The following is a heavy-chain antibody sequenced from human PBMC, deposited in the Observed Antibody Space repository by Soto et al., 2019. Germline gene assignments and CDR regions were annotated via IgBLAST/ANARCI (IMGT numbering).Heavy chain of an antibody. Sequence: QVQLVQSGAEVKKPGASVKVSCKASGYTFTGYYMHWVRQAPGQGLEWMGWINPNSGGTNYAQKFQGWVTMTRDTSISTAYMELSRLRSDDTAVYYCARTKGVAAAMRVFAGYYGMDVWGQGTTVTVSS. D-gene: IGHD2-2*01. V-gene: IGHV1-2*04. CDR1: GYTFTGYY. J-gene: IGHJ6*02. CDR3: ARTKGVAAAMRVFAGYYGMDV. CDR2: INPNSGGT.